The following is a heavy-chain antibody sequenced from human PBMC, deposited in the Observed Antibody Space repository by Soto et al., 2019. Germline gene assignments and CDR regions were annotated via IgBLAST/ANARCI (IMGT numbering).Heavy chain of an antibody. CDR3: ARDFRYDGSGYYVFDY. V-gene: IGHV3-33*01. CDR2: IWYDGSNK. Sequence: PGGSLRLSCAASGFAFSNYGMHWVRQAPGKGLEWVAVIWYDGSNKYYADSVKGRFTISRDNSRNTLSLQMNSLRAEDTAVYYCARDFRYDGSGYYVFDYWGQGTPVTVSS. CDR1: GFAFSNYG. D-gene: IGHD3-22*01. J-gene: IGHJ4*02.